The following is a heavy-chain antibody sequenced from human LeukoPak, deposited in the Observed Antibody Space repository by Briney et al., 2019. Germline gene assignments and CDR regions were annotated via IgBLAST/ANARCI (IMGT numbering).Heavy chain of an antibody. CDR3: AKEPRGYCSSTSCPNWFDS. Sequence: GGSLRLSRAASGFTFNNYAMSWVRQAPGKGLEWVSAISASGGTTYYADSVKGRFTISRDNSENTLFLQMNSLRAEDTAVYYCAKEPRGYCSSTSCPNWFDSWGQGTLVTVSS. J-gene: IGHJ5*01. CDR1: GFTFNNYA. CDR2: ISASGGTT. V-gene: IGHV3-23*01. D-gene: IGHD2-2*01.